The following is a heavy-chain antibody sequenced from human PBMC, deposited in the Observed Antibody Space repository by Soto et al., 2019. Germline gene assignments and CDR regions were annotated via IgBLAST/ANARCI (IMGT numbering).Heavy chain of an antibody. CDR3: ARVGRLTGTTVWFDP. Sequence: GASVKVSCKASGYAFTSYARHWVRQAPGQRLEWMGWINAGNGNTKYSQKFQGRVTITRDTSASTAYMELSSLRSEDTAVYYCARVGRLTGTTVWFDPWGQGTLVTVSS. CDR2: INAGNGNT. J-gene: IGHJ5*02. D-gene: IGHD1-7*01. V-gene: IGHV1-3*01. CDR1: GYAFTSYA.